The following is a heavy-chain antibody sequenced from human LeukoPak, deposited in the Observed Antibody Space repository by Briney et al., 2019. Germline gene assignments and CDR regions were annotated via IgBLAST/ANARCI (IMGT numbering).Heavy chain of an antibody. CDR2: IYYSGST. V-gene: IGHV4-59*12. Sequence: PSETLSLTCTVSGGSISSYYWSWIRQPPGKGLEWIGYIYYSGSTNYNPSLKSRVTISVDTSKNQFSLKPSSVTAADTAVYYCARSGSMMYAFDIWGQGTMVTVSS. D-gene: IGHD3-16*01. J-gene: IGHJ3*02. CDR1: GGSISSYY. CDR3: ARSGSMMYAFDI.